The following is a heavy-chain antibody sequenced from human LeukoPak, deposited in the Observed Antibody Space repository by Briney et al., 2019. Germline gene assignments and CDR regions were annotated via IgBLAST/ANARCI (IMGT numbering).Heavy chain of an antibody. CDR2: IYYSGST. CDR3: ARAKPGADYYYYYMDV. V-gene: IGHV4-59*11. D-gene: IGHD1-26*01. CDR1: GGSISSHY. Sequence: SETLSLTCTVSGGSISSHYWSWIRQPPGKGLEWIGYIYYSGSTNYNPSLKSRVTISVDTSKNQFSLKLSSVTAADTAVYYCARAKPGADYYYYYMDVWGKGTTVTVSS. J-gene: IGHJ6*03.